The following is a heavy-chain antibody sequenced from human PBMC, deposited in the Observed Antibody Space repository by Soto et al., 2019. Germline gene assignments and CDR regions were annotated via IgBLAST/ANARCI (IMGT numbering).Heavy chain of an antibody. D-gene: IGHD3-22*01. CDR3: ARGQDNYDSSGSP. CDR1: GGSISSGDYY. J-gene: IGHJ5*02. V-gene: IGHV4-30-4*01. CDR2: IYYSGST. Sequence: TLSLTCTVSGGSISSGDYYWSWIRQPPGKGLEWIGYIYYSGSTYYNPSLKSRVTISVDTSKNQFSLKLSSVTAADTAVYYCARGQDNYDSSGSPWGQGTLVTVSS.